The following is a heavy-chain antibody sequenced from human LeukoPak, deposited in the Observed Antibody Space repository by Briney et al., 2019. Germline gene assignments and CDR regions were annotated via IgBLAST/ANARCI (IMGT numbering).Heavy chain of an antibody. V-gene: IGHV3-48*03. Sequence: PGGSLRLSCAASGFTFSSYEMNWVRQAPGKGLEWVSYITADGTNKYDADSVKGRFTISRDNAKNSLYLQMNSLRVDDTAIYYCAREVEWELLDYWGQGTLVTVSS. CDR3: AREVEWELLDY. J-gene: IGHJ4*02. CDR2: ITADGTNK. CDR1: GFTFSSYE. D-gene: IGHD1-26*01.